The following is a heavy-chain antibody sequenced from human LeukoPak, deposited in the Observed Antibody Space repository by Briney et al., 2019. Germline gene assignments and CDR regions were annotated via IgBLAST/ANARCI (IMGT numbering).Heavy chain of an antibody. CDR1: GGTFSSYA. Sequence: SVKVSCKASGGTFSSYAISWVQQAPGQGLEWMGGIIPIFGTANYAQKFQGRVTITTDESTSTAYMELSSLRSEDTAVYYCARGYRYQLLDDYYYMDVWGKGTTVTVSS. J-gene: IGHJ6*03. V-gene: IGHV1-69*05. CDR3: ARGYRYQLLDDYYYMDV. D-gene: IGHD2-2*01. CDR2: IIPIFGTA.